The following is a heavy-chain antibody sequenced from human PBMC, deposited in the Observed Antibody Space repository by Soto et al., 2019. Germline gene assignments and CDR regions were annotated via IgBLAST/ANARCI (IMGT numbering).Heavy chain of an antibody. Sequence: VASVKVSCKASGGTFSSYAISWVRQAPGQGLEWMGGIIPIFGTANYAQKFQGRVTITADESTSTAYMELSSLRSEDTAVYYCASKHPMITFGGVIVEPEYYYYGLDVWGQGTTVTVSS. CDR3: ASKHPMITFGGVIVEPEYYYYGLDV. D-gene: IGHD3-16*02. CDR2: IIPIFGTA. J-gene: IGHJ6*02. CDR1: GGTFSSYA. V-gene: IGHV1-69*13.